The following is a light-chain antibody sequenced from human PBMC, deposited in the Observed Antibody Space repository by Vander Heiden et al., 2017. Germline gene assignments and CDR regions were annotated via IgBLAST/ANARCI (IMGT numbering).Light chain of an antibody. Sequence: QSALTQPASVSGSPGQSITISCTGTSSDVGGYNYVSWYQQHPGKALKLMIYDVSNRPSGVSNRFFGSKSGNTASLTISGLQAEDEADYYCSSYTSSSTLVFGGGTKLTVL. J-gene: IGLJ2*01. CDR2: DVS. CDR3: SSYTSSSTLV. V-gene: IGLV2-14*01. CDR1: SSDVGGYNY.